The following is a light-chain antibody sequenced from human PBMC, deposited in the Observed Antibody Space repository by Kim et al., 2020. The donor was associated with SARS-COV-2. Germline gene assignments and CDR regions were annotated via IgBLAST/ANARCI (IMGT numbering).Light chain of an antibody. V-gene: IGKV3-15*01. J-gene: IGKJ1*01. CDR2: KTS. CDR1: QSISLN. CDR3: QQYKDWPPWT. Sequence: EIVMTQSPDTLSLSPGGSATLSCRASQSISLNLAWYQQKPGQPPRLLIYKTSTRATDVPDRFSGSGSGTEFTLTISSLQSEDFAVYYCQQYKDWPPWTFGQGTKVDIK.